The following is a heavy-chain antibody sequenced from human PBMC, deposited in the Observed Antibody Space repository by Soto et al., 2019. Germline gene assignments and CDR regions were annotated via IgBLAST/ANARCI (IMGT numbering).Heavy chain of an antibody. J-gene: IGHJ4*02. CDR1: GYRFTSDW. D-gene: IGHD6-13*01. CDR3: AVFRSSWFGDGRLDS. Sequence: GDSLKISCKASGYRFTSDWIGWVRHMPGKGLEWVGIIYPADSDTRYSPSFQGHVTISADKSTSKAYLQWNSLEASDTAIYYCAVFRSSWFGDGRLDSWGPGNLVTVSS. CDR2: IYPADSDT. V-gene: IGHV5-51*01.